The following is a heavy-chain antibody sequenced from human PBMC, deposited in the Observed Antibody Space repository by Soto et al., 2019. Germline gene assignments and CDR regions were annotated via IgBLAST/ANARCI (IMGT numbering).Heavy chain of an antibody. CDR2: ISSSGTTI. D-gene: IGHD3-3*01. V-gene: IGHV3-11*01. Sequence: QVQLVESGGGLVKPGGSLRLSCAASGFTFSDYYMSWIRQAPGKGLERVSYISSSGTTIYYADSVKGRFTISRDNAKNSLYLQWNSLRAEDTVVYYCARVERGITIFGVVIPPFDYWGQGTLVTVSS. J-gene: IGHJ4*02. CDR3: ARVERGITIFGVVIPPFDY. CDR1: GFTFSDYY.